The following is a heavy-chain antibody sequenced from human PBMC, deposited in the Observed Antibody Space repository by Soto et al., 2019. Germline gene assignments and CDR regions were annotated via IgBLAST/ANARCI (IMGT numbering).Heavy chain of an antibody. CDR1: VFTFSSYS. D-gene: IGHD3-10*02. CDR3: FCSWSYYSVDY. CDR2: ISSSSSYI. J-gene: IGHJ4*02. V-gene: IGHV3-21*01. Sequence: EVQLVESGGGLVKPGGSLRLSCAASVFTFSSYSMNWVRQAPGKGLEWVSSISSSSSYIYYADSVKGRFTISRDNANNSLYLQMNSLRAEDTAVYYCFCSWSYYSVDYWGQGTLVTVSS.